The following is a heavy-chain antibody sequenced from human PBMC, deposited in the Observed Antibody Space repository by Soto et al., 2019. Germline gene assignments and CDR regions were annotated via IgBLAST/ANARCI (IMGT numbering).Heavy chain of an antibody. CDR3: AKDKAESPYYYYGMDV. CDR2: ISYDGSNK. J-gene: IGHJ6*01. V-gene: IGHV3-30*18. Sequence: QVQLVESGGGVVQPGRSLRLSCAASGFTFSSYGMHWVRQAPGKGLEWVAVISYDGSNKYYADSVKGRFTISRDNSKNTLYLQMNSLRAEDTAVYYCAKDKAESPYYYYGMDVW. CDR1: GFTFSSYG. D-gene: IGHD3-10*01.